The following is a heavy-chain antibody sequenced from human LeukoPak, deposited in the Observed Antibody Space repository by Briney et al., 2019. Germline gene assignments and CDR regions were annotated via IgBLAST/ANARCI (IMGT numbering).Heavy chain of an antibody. CDR2: IRSDGSST. J-gene: IGHJ4*01. CDR3: AGVLGVRDLAYFDY. V-gene: IGHV3-74*01. Sequence: PGGPLRLSCAASGFTFNTYGMHWVRQAPGKGLVWVSRIRSDGSSTSYADSVRGRFTISRDNAKNTLYLQMNSLRAEDTAVYYCAGVLGVRDLAYFDYWGHGTLVTVSS. D-gene: IGHD3-10*01. CDR1: GFTFNTYG.